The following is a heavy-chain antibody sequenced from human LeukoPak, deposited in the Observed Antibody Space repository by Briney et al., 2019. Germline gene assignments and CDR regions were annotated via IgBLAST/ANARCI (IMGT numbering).Heavy chain of an antibody. Sequence: GGSLRLLCATSGFTFSSYSMNWVRQAPGKGREWVSYISSSSAYIYNADSVKGRFTISRDNSKNTLYLQMNSLRAEDTAVYYCAKVSVGDSYYFDYWGQGTLVTVSS. CDR3: AKVSVGDSYYFDY. V-gene: IGHV3-21*04. D-gene: IGHD2-21*02. J-gene: IGHJ4*02. CDR1: GFTFSSYS. CDR2: ISSSSAYI.